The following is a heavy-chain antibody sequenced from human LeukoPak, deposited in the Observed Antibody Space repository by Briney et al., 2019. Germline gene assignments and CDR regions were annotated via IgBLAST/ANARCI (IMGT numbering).Heavy chain of an antibody. CDR2: INPNSGGT. Sequence: GASVKVSCKASGYTFTGYYMHWVRQAPGQGPEWMGWINPNSGGTNYAQKFQGRVTMTRDTSISTAYMELSRLRSDDTAVYYCAREPIAVAAIDYWGQGTLVTVSS. V-gene: IGHV1-2*02. CDR1: GYTFTGYY. J-gene: IGHJ4*02. D-gene: IGHD6-19*01. CDR3: AREPIAVAAIDY.